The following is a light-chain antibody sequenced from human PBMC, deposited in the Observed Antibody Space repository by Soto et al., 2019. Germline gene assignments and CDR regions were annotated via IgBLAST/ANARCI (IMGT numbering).Light chain of an antibody. J-gene: IGKJ3*01. Sequence: ETVLTQSPGTLSLSPGERATLSCRASSAVSSIYLAWYQQKPGQAPRLLIYGASSRATGIPDRFSGSGSGTDFTLTISRLEPEDFGVYYCQQFNDYPRTFGPGTKVDIK. CDR2: GAS. CDR1: SAVSSIY. V-gene: IGKV3-20*01. CDR3: QQFNDYPRT.